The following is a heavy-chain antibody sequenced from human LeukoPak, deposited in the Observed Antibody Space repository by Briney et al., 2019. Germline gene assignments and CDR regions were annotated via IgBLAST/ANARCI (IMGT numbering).Heavy chain of an antibody. CDR1: GYSFTSYW. CDR3: ARHRILPYYYDSSGYFVDY. Sequence: GESLKISFKGSGYSFTSYWIGWVRPMPGKGLEWMGIIYPGDSDTRYSPSFQGQVTISADKSISTACLQWSSLKASDTAMYYCARHRILPYYYDSSGYFVDYWGQGTLVTVSS. V-gene: IGHV5-51*01. D-gene: IGHD3-22*01. J-gene: IGHJ4*02. CDR2: IYPGDSDT.